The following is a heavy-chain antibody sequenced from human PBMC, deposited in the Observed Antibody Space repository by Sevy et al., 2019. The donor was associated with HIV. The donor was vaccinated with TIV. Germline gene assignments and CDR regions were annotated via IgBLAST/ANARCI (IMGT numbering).Heavy chain of an antibody. D-gene: IGHD3-22*01. Sequence: GESLKISCRGSGYRFTSYWIAWVRQMPGKGLEWMGIIYHDDSDIRYSPSLQGQVTISVDKSISTAYLQWSSLKASDTAMYFCARRFYDTTGYPQYYFDYWGQGTLVTVSS. CDR2: IYHDDSDI. CDR3: ARRFYDTTGYPQYYFDY. CDR1: GYRFTSYW. J-gene: IGHJ4*02. V-gene: IGHV5-51*01.